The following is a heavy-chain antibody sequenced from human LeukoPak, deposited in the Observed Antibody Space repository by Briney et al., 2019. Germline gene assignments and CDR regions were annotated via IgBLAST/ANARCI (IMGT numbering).Heavy chain of an antibody. CDR2: INHSGST. CDR1: GGSFSGYY. V-gene: IGHV4-34*01. CDR3: ARGLRWYSSSWLRGYFDY. D-gene: IGHD6-13*01. Sequence: SETLSLTCAVYGGSFSGYYWSWIRQPPGKGLEWIGEINHSGSTNYNPSLKSRVTISVDTSKNQFPLKLSSVTAADTAVYYCARGLRWYSSSWLRGYFDYWGQGTLVTVSS. J-gene: IGHJ4*02.